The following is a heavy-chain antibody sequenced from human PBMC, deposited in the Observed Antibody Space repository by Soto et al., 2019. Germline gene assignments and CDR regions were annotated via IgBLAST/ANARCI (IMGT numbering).Heavy chain of an antibody. CDR1: GGSIISYY. V-gene: IGHV4-59*08. J-gene: IGHJ4*02. CDR2: IYYSGST. D-gene: IGHD3-16*02. CDR3: ARHPYDYIWGTYREPSYYFDY. Sequence: SETLSLTCTVSGGSIISYYWSWIRQPPGKGLEWIGYIYYSGSTNYNPSLKSRVTISIDTSKNQFSLNLSSVTAADTAVYYCARHPYDYIWGTYREPSYYFDYWGQGTLVTVSS.